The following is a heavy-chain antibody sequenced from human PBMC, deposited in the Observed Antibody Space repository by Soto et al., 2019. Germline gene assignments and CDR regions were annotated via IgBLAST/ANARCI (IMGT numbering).Heavy chain of an antibody. CDR2: ISAYNGNT. CDR1: GYTFTSYG. Sequence: ASVKVSCKASGYTFTSYGISWVRQAPGQGLEWMGWISAYNGNTNYAQKLQGRVTMTTDTSTSTAYMELRSLRSDDTAVYYCETMGVYSSSPGGMDVWGQGTTVTVSS. V-gene: IGHV1-18*01. D-gene: IGHD6-13*01. J-gene: IGHJ6*02. CDR3: ETMGVYSSSPGGMDV.